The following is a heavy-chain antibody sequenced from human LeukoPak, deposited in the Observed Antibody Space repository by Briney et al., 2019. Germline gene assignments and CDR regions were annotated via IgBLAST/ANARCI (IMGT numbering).Heavy chain of an antibody. Sequence: ASVKVSCKASGYTLTGYYMHWVRQAPGQGLEWMGWINPNSGGTNYAQKFQGRVTMTRDTSISTAYMELSRLRFDDTAVYYCARGGVDTAIFPGALDIWGQGTMVTVSS. J-gene: IGHJ3*02. CDR2: INPNSGGT. CDR3: ARGGVDTAIFPGALDI. D-gene: IGHD5-18*01. CDR1: GYTLTGYY. V-gene: IGHV1-2*02.